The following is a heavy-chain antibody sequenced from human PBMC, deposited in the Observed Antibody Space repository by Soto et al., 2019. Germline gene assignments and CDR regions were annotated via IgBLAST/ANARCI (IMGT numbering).Heavy chain of an antibody. D-gene: IGHD2-2*01. V-gene: IGHV3-23*01. CDR3: ATGGYCSSTSCFSYYYYYMDV. Sequence: EVQLLESGGGLVQPGGSLRLSCAASGFTFSSYAMSWVRQAPGKGLEWVSAISGSGGSTYYADSVKVRFTISRDNSKNPLYLQRNSLRAEDTGVYYRATGGYCSSTSCFSYYYYYMDVWGKGTTFTVSS. CDR1: GFTFSSYA. J-gene: IGHJ6*03. CDR2: ISGSGGST.